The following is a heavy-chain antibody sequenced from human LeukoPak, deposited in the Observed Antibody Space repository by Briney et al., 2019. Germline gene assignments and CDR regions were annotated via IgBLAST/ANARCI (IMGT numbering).Heavy chain of an antibody. Sequence: GGSLRLSCAASGFTFSSYAMSCVRQAPGKGQEWASSVIGSGCRTYYADSVEGRFTISRDNSKNTLYLQMNSLRAEDTAVYYCAKDRQRSGYYPSFDYWGQGTLVTVSS. CDR3: AKDRQRSGYYPSFDY. J-gene: IGHJ4*02. V-gene: IGHV3-23*01. CDR1: GFTFSSYA. CDR2: VIGSGCRT. D-gene: IGHD3-3*01.